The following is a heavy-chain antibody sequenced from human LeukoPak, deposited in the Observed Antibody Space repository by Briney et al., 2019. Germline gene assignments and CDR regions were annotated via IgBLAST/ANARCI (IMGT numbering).Heavy chain of an antibody. CDR1: GFTFSSYG. J-gene: IGHJ4*02. CDR3: ARGGTTYYYDSSGYYCLDY. Sequence: AGGSLRLSCAASGFTFSSYGMHWVRQAPGKGLEWVAVLWYDGSNKYYADSVKGRFTISRDNSKNTLYLQMNSLRAEDTAVYYCARGGTTYYYDSSGYYCLDYWGQGTLVTVSS. D-gene: IGHD3-22*01. CDR2: LWYDGSNK. V-gene: IGHV3-33*01.